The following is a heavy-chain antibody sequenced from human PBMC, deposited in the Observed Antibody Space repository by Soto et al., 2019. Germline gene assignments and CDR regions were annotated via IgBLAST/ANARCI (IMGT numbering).Heavy chain of an antibody. Sequence: EVQLLESGGGFVQPGGSLRLSCAGSGFTFINYAMNWVRQAPGKGLEWVSSISGGGDAAFFPDSVRGRFTISRDNSKNTVTLQMNSLGVHDTAVYYCARKILGSTSRPNYWYFDLWGRGTLVTVSS. CDR1: GFTFINYA. CDR2: ISGGGDAA. D-gene: IGHD2-2*01. J-gene: IGHJ2*01. V-gene: IGHV3-23*01. CDR3: ARKILGSTSRPNYWYFDL.